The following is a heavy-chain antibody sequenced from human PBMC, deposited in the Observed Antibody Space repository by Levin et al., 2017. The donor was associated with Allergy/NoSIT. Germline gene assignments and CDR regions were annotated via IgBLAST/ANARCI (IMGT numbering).Heavy chain of an antibody. Sequence: PSETLSLTCTISGGFLSTYYWSWIRQPPGKGLEWIGFIYNSGSVNYNPSLKSRATMSVDTSKNQFSLNLSSVTAADTAVYYCARSPRDFWSGFWYFDPWGRGTLVSVSS. D-gene: IGHD3-3*01. V-gene: IGHV4-59*01. CDR1: GGFLSTYY. CDR2: IYNSGSV. J-gene: IGHJ2*01. CDR3: ARSPRDFWSGFWYFDP.